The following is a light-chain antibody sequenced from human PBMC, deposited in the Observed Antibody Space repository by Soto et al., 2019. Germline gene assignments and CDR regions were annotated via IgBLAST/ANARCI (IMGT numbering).Light chain of an antibody. CDR1: SSDVGNYNL. CDR3: CSYAGRSSWV. J-gene: IGLJ3*02. V-gene: IGLV2-23*01. Sequence: QSALTQPASVSGSPGQSITISCTGSSSDVGNYNLVSWHQQHPGKAPKLMIYEGTKRPSGVSDRFSGSRSGNTASLTISGLQPEDEAEYYCCSYAGRSSWVFGGGTKLTVL. CDR2: EGT.